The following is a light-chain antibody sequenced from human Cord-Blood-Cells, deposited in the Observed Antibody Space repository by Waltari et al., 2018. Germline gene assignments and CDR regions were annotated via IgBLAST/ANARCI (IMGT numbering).Light chain of an antibody. J-gene: IGLJ3*02. V-gene: IGLV4-69*01. CDR2: LNSDGSH. CDR1: SGHSSYA. CDR3: MIWPSNAWV. Sequence: QLVLTQSPSASASLGASVKLTCTLSSGHSSYAIAWHQQQPEKGPRYLMKLNSDGSHSKGDGIPDRFSGSSSGAERYLTISSLQSEDEADYYCMIWPSNAWVFGGGTKLTVL.